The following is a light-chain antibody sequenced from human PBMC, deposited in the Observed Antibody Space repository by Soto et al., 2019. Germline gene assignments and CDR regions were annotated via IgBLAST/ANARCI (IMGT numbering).Light chain of an antibody. V-gene: IGLV2-14*01. Sequence: QSALTQPASVSGSPGQSITISCTGTSSAVGGYNYVSWYQQTPGKAPKLMIYEVSNRPSGVSNRFSGSKSGNTASLTISGLQAEDEADYYCSSYTSSSTYVFGTGTKLTVL. CDR1: SSAVGGYNY. CDR2: EVS. J-gene: IGLJ1*01. CDR3: SSYTSSSTYV.